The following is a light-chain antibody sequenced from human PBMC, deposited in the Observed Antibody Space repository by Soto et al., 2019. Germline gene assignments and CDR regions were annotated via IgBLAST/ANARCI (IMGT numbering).Light chain of an antibody. J-gene: IGKJ1*01. V-gene: IGKV1-5*01. CDR3: QQYNSYAWT. CDR1: QYIGDF. Sequence: DIQMTQSPSSLSASVGDRVTITCRASQYIGDFLNWYQQKPGKAPKLLIYDASSLESGVPSRFSGSGSGTEFTLTISSLQPDDFATYYCQQYNSYAWTFGQGTKVDIK. CDR2: DAS.